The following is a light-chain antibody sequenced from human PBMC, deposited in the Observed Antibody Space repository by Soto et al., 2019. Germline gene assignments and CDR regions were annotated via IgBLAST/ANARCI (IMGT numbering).Light chain of an antibody. Sequence: EIVLTQTTATLSVSPGERATLSCRASHSVSSNLAWYQQRPGQAPRLLISGASTRATGIPARFSGSGSGTEFTLTISSLQSADFGVYYCQQYHNWPQTFGQGTKVDIK. CDR1: HSVSSN. CDR3: QQYHNWPQT. J-gene: IGKJ1*01. V-gene: IGKV3-15*01. CDR2: GAS.